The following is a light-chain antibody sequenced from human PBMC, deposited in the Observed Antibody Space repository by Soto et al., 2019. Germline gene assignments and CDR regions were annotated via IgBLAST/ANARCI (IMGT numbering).Light chain of an antibody. Sequence: DVQLTQSPSSLSASVGDRVSITCRASESITKHLSWYQQKPGKAPKLLIYGASSLQSGVPLRFGGSGFGTDFTLNISSLQPEDFATYYCQQTHSVPRTFGGGTKVEI. V-gene: IGKV1-39*01. J-gene: IGKJ4*01. CDR1: ESITKH. CDR3: QQTHSVPRT. CDR2: GAS.